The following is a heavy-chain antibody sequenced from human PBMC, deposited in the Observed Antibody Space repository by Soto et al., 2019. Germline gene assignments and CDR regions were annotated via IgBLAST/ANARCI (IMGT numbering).Heavy chain of an antibody. D-gene: IGHD4-17*01. V-gene: IGHV4-59*01. CDR2: IYYSGST. CDR3: ARTYGDYSYFDY. CDR1: GGSISSYY. J-gene: IGHJ4*02. Sequence: PSETLSLTCTVSGGSISSYYWSWIRQPPGKGLEWIGYIYYSGSTNYNPSLKSRVTISVDTSKNQFSLKLSSVTAADTAVYYCARTYGDYSYFDYWGQGTLVTVSS.